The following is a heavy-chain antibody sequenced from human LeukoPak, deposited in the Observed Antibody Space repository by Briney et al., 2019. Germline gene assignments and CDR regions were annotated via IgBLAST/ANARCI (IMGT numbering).Heavy chain of an antibody. CDR1: GGSFSGYY. CDR3: ARGKINYVWGSYRPNHFDY. CDR2: INHGGST. J-gene: IGHJ4*02. V-gene: IGHV4-34*01. Sequence: PSETLSLTCAVYGGSFSGYYWSWIRQPPGKGLEWIGEINHGGSTNYNPSLKSRVTISVDTSKNQFSLKLSSVTAADTAVYYCARGKINYVWGSYRPNHFDYWGQGTLVTVSS. D-gene: IGHD3-16*02.